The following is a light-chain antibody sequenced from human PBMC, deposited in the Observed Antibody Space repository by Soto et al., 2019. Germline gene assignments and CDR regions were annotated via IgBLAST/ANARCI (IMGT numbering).Light chain of an antibody. V-gene: IGKV3-20*01. CDR3: QQYGSAPT. CDR2: VAS. J-gene: IGKJ4*01. CDR1: QSVSSSS. Sequence: EIVLTQSPGTLSLSPGERATLSCRASQSVSSSSLAWYQQKPGQAPRLLIYVASSRATGIPDRFSGSGSGTDFTLTISRLEPEDFAVYYCQQYGSAPTFGGGTKVEIK.